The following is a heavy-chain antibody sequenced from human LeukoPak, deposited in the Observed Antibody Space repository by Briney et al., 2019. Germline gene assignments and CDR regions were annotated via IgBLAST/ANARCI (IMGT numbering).Heavy chain of an antibody. Sequence: GGSLRLSCAASGFTFTTYAMSWVRQAPGKGLEWVSAISGSGGSTYYADSVKGRFTISRDNSKNTLYLQMNSLRAEDTAVYYCAKQAAAGGVFDYWGQGTLVTVSS. D-gene: IGHD6-13*01. CDR2: ISGSGGST. CDR1: GFTFTTYA. J-gene: IGHJ4*02. CDR3: AKQAAAGGVFDY. V-gene: IGHV3-23*01.